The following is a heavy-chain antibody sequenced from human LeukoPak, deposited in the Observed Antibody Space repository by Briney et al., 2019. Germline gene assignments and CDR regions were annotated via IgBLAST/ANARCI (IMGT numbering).Heavy chain of an antibody. D-gene: IGHD2/OR15-2a*01. CDR2: ISSSSSYT. J-gene: IGHJ4*02. CDR1: GFTFSDYY. Sequence: GGSLRLSCAASGFTFSDYYMSWIRQAPGKGLEWVSYISSSSSYTNYADSVKGRFTISRDNAKNSLYLQMNSLRAEATAVYYCGSQPKSFCKSGIWFGLFDFWGQGTLVTVSS. V-gene: IGHV3-11*06. CDR3: GSQPKSFCKSGIWFGLFDF.